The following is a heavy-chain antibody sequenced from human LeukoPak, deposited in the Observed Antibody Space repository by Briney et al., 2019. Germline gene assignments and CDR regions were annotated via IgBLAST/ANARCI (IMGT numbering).Heavy chain of an antibody. CDR1: GFTLSSYA. J-gene: IGHJ4*02. D-gene: IGHD6-13*01. CDR3: AKSPAGSSWPSIDY. V-gene: IGHV3-23*01. Sequence: PGGSLRLSCAASGFTLSSYAMSWGRQTPGKGLECVAPISGRGASTTYADSVRGRFIVSRDNSKNMLYLQMNSLRVDDTAVYYCAKSPAGSSWPSIDYWGQGTLVAVSS. CDR2: ISGRGAST.